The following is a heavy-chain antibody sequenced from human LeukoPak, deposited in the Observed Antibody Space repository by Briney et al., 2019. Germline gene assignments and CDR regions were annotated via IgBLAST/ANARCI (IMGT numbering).Heavy chain of an antibody. Sequence: GGSLRLSCAASGFSFSAYWIHWVRQAPGKGLVWVSSIKSDGSVTSYADAVKGRFSLSADNAKNTQYLQMNSLRAEDTAMYYCALDINGDLFHIWGQGTPVIVSS. J-gene: IGHJ4*02. CDR2: IKSDGSVT. CDR3: ALDINGDLFHI. V-gene: IGHV3-74*01. D-gene: IGHD2-21*01. CDR1: GFSFSAYW.